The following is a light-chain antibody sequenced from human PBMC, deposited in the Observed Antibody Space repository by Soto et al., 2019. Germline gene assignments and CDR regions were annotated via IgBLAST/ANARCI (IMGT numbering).Light chain of an antibody. CDR1: QGISSY. V-gene: IGKV1-8*01. CDR2: AAS. J-gene: IGKJ1*01. Sequence: AIRMTQSPSSLSASTGDRVTITCRASQGISSYLAWYQQKPGKAPKLLIYAASTLQSGVPSRFSGSGSGTDFTLTISCLQSEDFETYYSQQYYSYPSTFGQGTKVDIK. CDR3: QQYYSYPST.